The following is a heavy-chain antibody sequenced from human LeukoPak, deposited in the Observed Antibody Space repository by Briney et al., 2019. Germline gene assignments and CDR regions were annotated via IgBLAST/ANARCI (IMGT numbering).Heavy chain of an antibody. CDR2: ISYDGSNK. J-gene: IGHJ4*02. CDR1: GFTFSSYA. V-gene: IGHV3-30-3*02. CDR3: AKIFDFWSGHYYFDY. D-gene: IGHD3-3*01. Sequence: PGGSLRLSCAASGFTFSSYAMHWVRQAPGKGLEWVAVISYDGSNKYYADSVKGRFTISRDNSKNTLYLQMNSLRAEDTAVYYCAKIFDFWSGHYYFDYWGQGTLVTVSS.